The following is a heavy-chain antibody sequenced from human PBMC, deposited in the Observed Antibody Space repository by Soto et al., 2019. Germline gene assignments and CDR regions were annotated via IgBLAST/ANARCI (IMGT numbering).Heavy chain of an antibody. V-gene: IGHV1-24*01. CDR2: LDPEDGET. CDR1: GYTLTDLS. Sequence: ASVKVSCKVSGYTLTDLSMHWVRQAPGKGLEWMGGLDPEDGETAYAQKFEGRITMTEDTSTDTAYLELGSLKSEDSAVYYCAADCGSHGPVDGWGQGILVTVPS. CDR3: AADCGSHGPVDG. D-gene: IGHD2-21*01. J-gene: IGHJ4*02.